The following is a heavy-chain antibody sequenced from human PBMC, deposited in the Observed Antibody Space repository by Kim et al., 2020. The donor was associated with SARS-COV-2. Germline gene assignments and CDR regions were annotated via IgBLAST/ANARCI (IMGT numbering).Heavy chain of an antibody. V-gene: IGHV3-30*04. D-gene: IGHD2-21*02. CDR2: ISYDGSNK. Sequence: GGSLRLSCAASGFTFSSYAMHWVRQAPGKGLEWVAVISYDGSNKYYADSVKGRFTISRDNSKNTLYLQMNSLRAEDTAVYYCAREAHIVVVTAPRRPKEYYFDYWGQGTLVTVSS. CDR1: GFTFSSYA. J-gene: IGHJ4*02. CDR3: AREAHIVVVTAPRRPKEYYFDY.